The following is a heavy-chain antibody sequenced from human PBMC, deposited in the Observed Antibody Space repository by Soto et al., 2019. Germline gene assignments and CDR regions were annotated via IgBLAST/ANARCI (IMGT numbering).Heavy chain of an antibody. V-gene: IGHV3-23*04. CDR2: ISGSGNSP. CDR3: ARGTHSYSGSHELDA. CDR1: GFIFGDHV. J-gene: IGHJ5*02. D-gene: IGHD1-26*01. Sequence: EVQLVESGGRLVQRGGSLRLSCLGSGFIFGDHVMDWVRQAPGKGLEWVAGISGSGNSPFFRDSVKGRFTISRDNSKNTVYLEMNNLRDEDSAMYFCARGTHSYSGSHELDAWGLGTLVTVSS.